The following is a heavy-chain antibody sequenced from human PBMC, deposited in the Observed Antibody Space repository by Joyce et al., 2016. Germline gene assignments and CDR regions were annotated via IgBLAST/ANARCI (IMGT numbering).Heavy chain of an antibody. D-gene: IGHD1-26*01. CDR3: ARVGATTFY. CDR2: INGNGTMT. J-gene: IGHJ4*02. Sequence: EVELVESGGGLVRPGGSLRLSCAASGFNFNAYWMHWVRLVPGTGLEWVASINGNGTMTNYADSVKGRLTISRDNTKSTLYLQMNGLRVEDTAVYYCARVGATTFYWGQGTQVTVSS. V-gene: IGHV3-74*01. CDR1: GFNFNAYW.